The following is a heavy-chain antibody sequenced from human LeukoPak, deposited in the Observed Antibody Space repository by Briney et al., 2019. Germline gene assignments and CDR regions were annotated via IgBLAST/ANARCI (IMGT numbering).Heavy chain of an antibody. CDR2: ISAYNGHT. V-gene: IGHV1-18*01. CDR1: GYTFTSYG. J-gene: IGHJ4*02. D-gene: IGHD3-22*01. CDR3: ARGFPPRRNYDSSGYYSYYFDY. Sequence: ASVKVSCKASGYTFTSYGLTWVRQAPGQGLEWMGWISAYNGHTKYPQKLQGRVIMTTDTSTSTAYMELRSLRSDDTAVYYCARGFPPRRNYDSSGYYSYYFDYWGQGTLVTVSS.